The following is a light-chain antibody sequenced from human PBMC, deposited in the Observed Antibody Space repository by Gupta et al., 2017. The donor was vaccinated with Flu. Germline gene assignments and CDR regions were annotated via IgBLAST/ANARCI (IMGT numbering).Light chain of an antibody. CDR3: RLDDGGPWV. CDR2: SNS. Sequence: GTVTPTCASSTGAGNSGYYPNWFQQKPGQDHRRLIYSNSNTTAETPDRFSGSGRGGKAALTLAGGQAEDEDDYYCRLDDGGPWVFGGGTKLTVL. J-gene: IGLJ3*02. V-gene: IGLV7-43*01. CDR1: TGAGNSGYY.